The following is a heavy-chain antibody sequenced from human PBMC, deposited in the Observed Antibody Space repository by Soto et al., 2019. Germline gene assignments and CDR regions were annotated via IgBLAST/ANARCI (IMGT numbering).Heavy chain of an antibody. D-gene: IGHD2-2*01. CDR2: LDAEDGET. Sequence: ASVKVSCKVSGYSLSDLSIHWVRQAPGKGLEWMGGLDAEDGETIYAQKLQGRGTMTEDTSTDTAYMELSSLTSEDTAMYYCATLPWTIERTQAAIRSFDSWGQAALITVSS. J-gene: IGHJ4*02. CDR3: ATLPWTIERTQAAIRSFDS. CDR1: GYSLSDLS. V-gene: IGHV1-24*01.